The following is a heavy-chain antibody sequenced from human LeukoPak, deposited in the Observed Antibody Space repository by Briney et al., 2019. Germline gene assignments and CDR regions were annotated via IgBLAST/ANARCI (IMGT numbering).Heavy chain of an antibody. J-gene: IGHJ3*02. Sequence: GGSLTLYCSASGFTFNSLAMIGVAPAPGKGLEGVSAISGSGGSTYHAHPVKGRFTISRDNSKTTLYLQMNSLRAEDTAVYYCAKGMGYSRQDSFDIWGQGTMVTVSS. D-gene: IGHD6-13*01. V-gene: IGHV3-23*01. CDR2: ISGSGGST. CDR1: GFTFNSLA. CDR3: AKGMGYSRQDSFDI.